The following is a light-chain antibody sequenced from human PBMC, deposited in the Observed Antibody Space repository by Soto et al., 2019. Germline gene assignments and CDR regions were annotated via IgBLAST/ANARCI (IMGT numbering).Light chain of an antibody. CDR1: SSDVGGYNF. CDR2: EVL. V-gene: IGLV2-14*03. J-gene: IGLJ3*02. Sequence: QSALTQPDSVSGSPGPSITISCTGTSSDVGGYNFVSWYQQHPGNATKLIIHEVLNRPSGVSSRVTGSKSGNTASLTISGLQAEDDAVYYCCSHSASIHWVFGGGTKVTVL. CDR3: CSHSASIHWV.